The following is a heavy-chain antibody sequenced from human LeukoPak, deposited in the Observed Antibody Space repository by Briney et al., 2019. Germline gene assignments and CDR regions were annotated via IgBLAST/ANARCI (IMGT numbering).Heavy chain of an antibody. V-gene: IGHV5-51*01. D-gene: IGHD3-16*02. Sequence: PGESLKISCKGSGYSFTSYWIGWVRQMPGKGLEWMGIIYPGDSDTRYSPSFQGQVTISADKSISTAYLQWSSLKASDTAMYYCARLRQARRGYHNPLDYWGQGTLVTVSS. CDR1: GYSFTSYW. CDR3: ARLRQARRGYHNPLDY. J-gene: IGHJ4*02. CDR2: IYPGDSDT.